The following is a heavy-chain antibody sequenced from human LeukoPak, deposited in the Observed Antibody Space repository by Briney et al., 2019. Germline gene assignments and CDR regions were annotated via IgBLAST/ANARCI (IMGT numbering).Heavy chain of an antibody. CDR2: INSDGSIT. Sequence: GGSLRLSCAASGFTFGSYWMHWVRQAPGKGLVWVSRINSDGSITTYADSVKGRFTISRDNAKNSLYLQMNSLRAEDTAVYYCARDNYYGSGSFGDWGQGTLVTVSS. J-gene: IGHJ4*02. CDR1: GFTFGSYW. V-gene: IGHV3-74*01. D-gene: IGHD3-10*01. CDR3: ARDNYYGSGSFGD.